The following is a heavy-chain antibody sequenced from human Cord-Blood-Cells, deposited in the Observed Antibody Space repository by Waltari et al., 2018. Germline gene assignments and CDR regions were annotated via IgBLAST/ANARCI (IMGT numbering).Heavy chain of an antibody. CDR1: GSPFTSYD. Sequence: VQLVQSGAEVKKPGASVKVSCKASGSPFTSYDINWVRQATGQGLEWMGGMNPNSGNTGYAQRCQGRVTMTRNTSISTAYMELSSLRSEDTAVYYCARVASSSWYYYYYGMDVWGQGTTVTVSS. V-gene: IGHV1-8*01. J-gene: IGHJ6*02. D-gene: IGHD6-13*01. CDR3: ARVASSSWYYYYYGMDV. CDR2: MNPNSGNT.